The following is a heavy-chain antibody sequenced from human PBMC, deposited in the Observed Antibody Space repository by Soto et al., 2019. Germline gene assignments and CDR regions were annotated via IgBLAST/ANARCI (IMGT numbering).Heavy chain of an antibody. J-gene: IGHJ6*02. CDR1: GYTFTSYG. D-gene: IGHD3-3*01. V-gene: IGHV1-18*01. CDR3: ARVGSDFXSGYYTGSPYYYYGMDV. Sequence: ASVKVSCKASGYTFTSYGISWVRQAPGQGLEWMGWISAYNGNTNYAQKLQGRVTMTTDTSTSTAYMELRSLRSDDTAVYYCARVGSDFXSGYYTGSPYYYYGMDVWGQGTTVTVSS. CDR2: ISAYNGNT.